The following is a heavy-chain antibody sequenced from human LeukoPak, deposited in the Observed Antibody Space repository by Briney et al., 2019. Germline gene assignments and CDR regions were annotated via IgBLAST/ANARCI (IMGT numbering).Heavy chain of an antibody. CDR3: ARAMTTVTVRWFDP. V-gene: IGHV1-8*01. D-gene: IGHD4-11*01. Sequence: ASVKVSCKASGYTFTSYDINWVRQATGQGLEWMGWMNPNSGNTGYAQKFQGRVTMTRNTSISTAYMELSSLRSEDTAVYYGARAMTTVTVRWFDPWGQGTLVTVAS. CDR2: MNPNSGNT. CDR1: GYTFTSYD. J-gene: IGHJ5*02.